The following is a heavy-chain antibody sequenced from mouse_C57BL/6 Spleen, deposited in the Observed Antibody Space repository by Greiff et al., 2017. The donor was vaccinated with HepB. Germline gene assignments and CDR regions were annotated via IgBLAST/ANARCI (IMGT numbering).Heavy chain of an antibody. CDR3: ARQSTTVGADYAMDY. CDR1: GFTFSDYG. D-gene: IGHD1-1*01. J-gene: IGHJ4*01. Sequence: DVMLVESGGGLVKPGGSLKLSCAASGFTFSDYGMHWVRQAPEKGLEWVAYISSGSSTIYYADTVKGRFTISRDNAKNTLFLQMTSLRSEDTAMYYCARQSTTVGADYAMDYWGQGTSVTVSS. V-gene: IGHV5-17*01. CDR2: ISSGSSTI.